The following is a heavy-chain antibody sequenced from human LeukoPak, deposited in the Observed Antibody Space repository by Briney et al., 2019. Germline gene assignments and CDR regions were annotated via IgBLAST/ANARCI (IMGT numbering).Heavy chain of an antibody. V-gene: IGHV1-2*02. CDR3: ASGINYNSGWYGSFDS. Sequence: ASVKGSCKASGYTFTDYYMHWVRQAPGQGLEWIGWINPNTGGTNYPQKFEGRVTMTRDTSISTAYMELTRLRSDDTAVYYCASGINYNSGWYGSFDSWGQGTLVTVSS. CDR1: GYTFTDYY. D-gene: IGHD6-19*01. J-gene: IGHJ4*02. CDR2: INPNTGGT.